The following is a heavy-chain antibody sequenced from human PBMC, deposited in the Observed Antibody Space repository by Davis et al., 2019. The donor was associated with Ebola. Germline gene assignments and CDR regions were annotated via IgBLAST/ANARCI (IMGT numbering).Heavy chain of an antibody. CDR3: VTLDILTAYIPYAMDI. CDR1: GSTFSAYY. D-gene: IGHD3-9*01. CDR2: VDPKGRKT. J-gene: IGHJ6*02. Sequence: VNVSCKASGSTFSAYYIHWVQRPPGKGLEWVGLVDPKGRKTVYAETFQDRVTMTADKFTDTVYMDLSSLKYEDTAVYYCVTLDILTAYIPYAMDIWGQGTTVTVS. V-gene: IGHV1-69-2*01.